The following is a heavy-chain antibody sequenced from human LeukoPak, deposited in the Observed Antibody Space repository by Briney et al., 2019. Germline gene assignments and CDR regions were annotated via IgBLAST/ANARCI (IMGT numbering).Heavy chain of an antibody. V-gene: IGHV4-34*01. CDR1: GGSFSGYY. CDR3: ARGRGYGHIDY. D-gene: IGHD5-12*01. Sequence: SETLSLTCAVYGGSFSGYYWSWIRQPPGKGLEWIGEINHSGSTNYNPSLKSRVTISVDTSKNQFSLKLSSVTAADTAVYYCARGRGYGHIDYWGQGTLVTVSS. CDR2: INHSGST. J-gene: IGHJ4*02.